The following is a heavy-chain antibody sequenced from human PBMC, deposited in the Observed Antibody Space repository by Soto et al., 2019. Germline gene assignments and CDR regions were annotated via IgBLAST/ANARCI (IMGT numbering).Heavy chain of an antibody. V-gene: IGHV2-5*01. CDR1: GFSRSTSGVG. D-gene: IGHD4-17*01. Sequence: SGATLVNPTQTLTLTCTFSGFSRSTSGVGVGWIRQPPGKALEWLALIYWNDDKRYSPSLKSRLTITKDTSKNQVVLTMTNMDPVDTATYYCAHSYLDYGDYVIYFDYWGQGXLVTVYS. J-gene: IGHJ4*02. CDR2: IYWNDDK. CDR3: AHSYLDYGDYVIYFDY.